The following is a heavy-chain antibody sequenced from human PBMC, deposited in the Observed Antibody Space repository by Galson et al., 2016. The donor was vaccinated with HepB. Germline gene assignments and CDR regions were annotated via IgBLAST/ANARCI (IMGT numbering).Heavy chain of an antibody. V-gene: IGHV3-48*02. J-gene: IGHJ4*02. Sequence: SLRLSCAASGFKFSSYGMNWVRQAPGKGPEWISYISFSSTNIHYADSVRGRFAVSRDNAKNSLYLQRSSLRDEDTAVYFCARGPAGLLDYWGQGTLVTVSS. CDR3: ARGPAGLLDY. CDR2: ISFSSTNI. CDR1: GFKFSSYG. D-gene: IGHD2/OR15-2a*01.